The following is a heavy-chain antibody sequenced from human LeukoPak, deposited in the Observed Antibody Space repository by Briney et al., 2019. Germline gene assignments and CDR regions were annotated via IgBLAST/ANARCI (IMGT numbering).Heavy chain of an antibody. CDR3: ATQNWNDEGEFDY. V-gene: IGHV1-24*01. J-gene: IGHJ4*02. Sequence: ASVKVSCKVSGYTLTELSMHWVRQAPGKGLEWMGGFDPEDGETIYAQKFQGRVTMTEDTSTDTAYMGLSSLRSEDTAVYYCATQNWNDEGEFDYWGQGTLVTVSS. CDR2: FDPEDGET. CDR1: GYTLTELS. D-gene: IGHD1-1*01.